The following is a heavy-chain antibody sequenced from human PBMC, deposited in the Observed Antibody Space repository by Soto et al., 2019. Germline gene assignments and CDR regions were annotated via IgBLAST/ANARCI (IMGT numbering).Heavy chain of an antibody. CDR1: GGSISSGDYY. D-gene: IGHD5-18*01. Sequence: NPSETLSLTCTVSGGSISSGDYYWSWIRQPPGKGLEWIGYIYYSVTTYYNPSLKSRVTISVDTSKNQFSLKVSSVTAADTAVYYCARALIQLWPHYYYGMDVWGQGTTVTVSS. CDR3: ARALIQLWPHYYYGMDV. V-gene: IGHV4-30-4*01. CDR2: IYYSVTT. J-gene: IGHJ6*02.